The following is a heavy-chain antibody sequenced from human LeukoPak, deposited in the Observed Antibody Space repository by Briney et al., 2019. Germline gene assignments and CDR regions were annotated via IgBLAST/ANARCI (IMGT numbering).Heavy chain of an antibody. D-gene: IGHD3-10*01. CDR3: ARRKLLWFNNWFDP. V-gene: IGHV3-21*01. CDR2: ISSSSSYI. Sequence: PGGSLRLSCAGSGFTFSSYSMNGVRQAPGKGLEWVSCISSSSSYIYYADSVKGRFTISRDNAKNSLYLQMNSLRAEDTAVYYCARRKLLWFNNWFDPWGHGTLVTVSS. J-gene: IGHJ5*02. CDR1: GFTFSSYS.